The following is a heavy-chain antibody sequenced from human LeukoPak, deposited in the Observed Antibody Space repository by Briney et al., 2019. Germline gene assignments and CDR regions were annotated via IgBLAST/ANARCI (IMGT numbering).Heavy chain of an antibody. J-gene: IGHJ4*02. V-gene: IGHV1-2*02. CDR3: ASYRVAGAIGSFY. CDR2: INPNSGGT. Sequence: ASVKVSCKPSRYTLSADFMQSVCQAPGQGLEWMGWINPNSGGTNYAQKFQGRVTMTRDTSISTAYMVLSRLRSDDRAVYYCASYRVAGAIGSFYWGQGTLVTVSS. D-gene: IGHD3-16*02. CDR1: RYTLSADF.